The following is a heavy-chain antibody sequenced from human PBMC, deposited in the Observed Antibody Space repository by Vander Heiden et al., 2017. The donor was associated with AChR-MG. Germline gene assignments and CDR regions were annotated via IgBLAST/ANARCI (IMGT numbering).Heavy chain of an antibody. CDR2: INPNSGGT. D-gene: IGHD6-6*01. CDR3: ARESSIATNWFDP. J-gene: IGHJ5*02. Sequence: QMQLVQSGAEVKKPGASVKVSCKASGYTFTTYYMHWVRQAPGQGLEWMGWINPNSGGTKYAQKFQGRVTMTRDTSISTAYMELSRLRSDDTAVYYCARESSIATNWFDPWGQGTLGTVSS. CDR1: GYTFTTYY. V-gene: IGHV1-2*02.